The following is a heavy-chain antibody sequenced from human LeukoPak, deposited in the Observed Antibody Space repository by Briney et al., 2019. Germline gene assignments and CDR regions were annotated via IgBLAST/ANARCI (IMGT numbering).Heavy chain of an antibody. CDR2: ISSSGSTI. J-gene: IGHJ4*02. D-gene: IGHD5-24*01. V-gene: IGHV3-11*04. CDR1: GFTFSDYY. Sequence: TGGSLRLSCAASGFTFSDYYMSWIRQAPGKGLEWVSYISSSGSTIYYADSVKGRFTISRDNAKNSLYLQMNSLRAEDTAVYYCAGLGWYEMATIDWGQGTLVTVSS. CDR3: AGLGWYEMATID.